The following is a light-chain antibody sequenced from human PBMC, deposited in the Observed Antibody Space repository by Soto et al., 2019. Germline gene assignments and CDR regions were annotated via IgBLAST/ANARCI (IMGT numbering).Light chain of an antibody. CDR1: SSDVGGYNY. CDR2: EVS. J-gene: IGLJ1*01. V-gene: IGLV2-14*01. CDR3: NSYTAGGTI. Sequence: QSVLTQPASVSGSPGQSITISCTGTSSDVGGYNYVSWYQQHPGKAPKLMIYEVSNRPSGVSNRFSGSKSGNTASLTISGLQAEDEADYYCNSYTAGGTIFGTGTKVTVL.